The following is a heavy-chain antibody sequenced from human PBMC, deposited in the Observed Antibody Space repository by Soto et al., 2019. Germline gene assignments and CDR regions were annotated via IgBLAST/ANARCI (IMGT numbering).Heavy chain of an antibody. Sequence: GGSLRLSCAASGFTFSSYGMHWVRQAPGKGLEWVAVISYDGSNKYYADSVKGRFTISRDNSKNTLYLQMNSLRAEDTAVYYCAKERYDFWSGYYPYYGMDVWGQGT. J-gene: IGHJ6*02. D-gene: IGHD3-3*01. CDR3: AKERYDFWSGYYPYYGMDV. CDR1: GFTFSSYG. V-gene: IGHV3-30*18. CDR2: ISYDGSNK.